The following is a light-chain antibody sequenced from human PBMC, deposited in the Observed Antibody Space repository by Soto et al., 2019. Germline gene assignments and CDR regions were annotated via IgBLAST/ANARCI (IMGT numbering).Light chain of an antibody. CDR1: QGINNY. Sequence: DIQLTQFPSFLSASVGDRVTITCRASQGINNYLAWYQQKSGRAPKLLIYAAFTLHSGVPSRFSGSGSGTEFTLTISSLHPEDFATYYCQQLDSYPLTFGGGTKV. V-gene: IGKV1-9*01. CDR2: AAF. J-gene: IGKJ4*01. CDR3: QQLDSYPLT.